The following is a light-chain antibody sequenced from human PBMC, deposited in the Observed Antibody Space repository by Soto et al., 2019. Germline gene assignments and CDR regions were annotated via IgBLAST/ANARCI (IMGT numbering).Light chain of an antibody. CDR3: QQYGSSRWT. V-gene: IGKV3-20*01. CDR2: GAS. J-gene: IGKJ1*01. Sequence: EIVLTQSPGTLSLSPGERATLSCRASQSISSSYLAWYQQKTGQAPKLLIYGASSRATGIPDRFSGSGSGTDFTLTIISLEPEDFAVYYCQQYGSSRWTFGQGTKVEIK. CDR1: QSISSSY.